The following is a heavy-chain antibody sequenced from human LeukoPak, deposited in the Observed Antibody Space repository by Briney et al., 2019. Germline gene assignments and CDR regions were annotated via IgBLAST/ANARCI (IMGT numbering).Heavy chain of an antibody. CDR2: IYPGDSDT. D-gene: IGHD3-10*01. J-gene: IGHJ5*02. V-gene: IGHV5-51*01. CDR3: ARHRAIGVRGVPWVGPNWFDP. Sequence: GESLKISCKGSGYSFTSYWIGWVRQMPGKGLEWMGIIYPGDSDTRYSPSFQDQVTISADKSISTAYLQWSSLKASDTAMYYCARHRAIGVRGVPWVGPNWFDPWGQGTLVTVSS. CDR1: GYSFTSYW.